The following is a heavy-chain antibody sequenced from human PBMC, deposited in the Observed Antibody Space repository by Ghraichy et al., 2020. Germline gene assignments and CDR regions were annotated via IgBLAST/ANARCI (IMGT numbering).Heavy chain of an antibody. Sequence: GGSLRLSCAASGFFFSSYTMHWVRQAPGKRLEWVSSISSGSSYINYVDSVKGRFTISRDDAKNSLYLQMNSLRAEDTAVYFCARDDPPYCGGDCQRSLYMDVWGKGTTVTVS. V-gene: IGHV3-21*01. CDR3: ARDDPPYCGGDCQRSLYMDV. CDR2: ISSGSSYI. D-gene: IGHD2-21*01. CDR1: GFFFSSYT. J-gene: IGHJ6*03.